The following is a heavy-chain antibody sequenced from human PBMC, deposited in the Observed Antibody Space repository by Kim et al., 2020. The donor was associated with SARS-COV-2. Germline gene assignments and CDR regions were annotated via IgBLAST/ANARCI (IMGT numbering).Heavy chain of an antibody. V-gene: IGHV4-31*03. CDR2: IYYSGST. Sequence: SETLSLTCTVSGGSISSGGYYWSWIRQHPGKGLEWIGYIYYSGSTYYNPSLKSRVTISVDTSKNQFSLKPSSVTAADTAVYYCARDRRGYDSSGYLDPPLLKGDRYYGMDVWGQGTTVTVSS. J-gene: IGHJ6*02. CDR3: ARDRRGYDSSGYLDPPLLKGDRYYGMDV. CDR1: GGSISSGGYY. D-gene: IGHD3-22*01.